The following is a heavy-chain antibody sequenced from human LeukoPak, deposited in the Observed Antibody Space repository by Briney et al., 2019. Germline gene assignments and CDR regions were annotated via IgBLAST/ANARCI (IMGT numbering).Heavy chain of an antibody. CDR3: ARNLATIRHYFDY. CDR2: IRYDESNK. CDR1: GFAFSSYG. D-gene: IGHD5-24*01. J-gene: IGHJ4*02. V-gene: IGHV3-30*02. Sequence: GGSLRLSCAASGFAFSSYGMHWVRQAPGKGLEWVAFIRYDESNKYYADSVKGRLTISGDNSKNTVYLQMNSLRTEDTAVYYCARNLATIRHYFDYWGQGTLVTVSS.